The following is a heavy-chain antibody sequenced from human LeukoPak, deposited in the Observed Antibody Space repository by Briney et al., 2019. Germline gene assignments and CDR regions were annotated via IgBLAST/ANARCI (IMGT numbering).Heavy chain of an antibody. CDR3: TRRFDY. CDR2: ISSSSSTI. V-gene: IGHV3-48*01. J-gene: IGHJ4*02. CDR1: GFTFSSYS. Sequence: PGGSLRLACAASGFTFSSYSMNWVRQAPGKGLEWVSYISSSSSTIYYADSVKGRFTISKDNAKNSLYLQMNSLRTEDTAVYYRTRRFDYWGQGTLVTVSS.